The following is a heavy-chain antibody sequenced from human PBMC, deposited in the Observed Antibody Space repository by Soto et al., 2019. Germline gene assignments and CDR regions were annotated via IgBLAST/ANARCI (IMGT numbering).Heavy chain of an antibody. J-gene: IGHJ4*02. CDR1: GFTFSSYS. V-gene: IGHV3-21*01. CDR2: ISSSSSYI. Sequence: GGSLRLSCAASGFTFSSYSMNWVRQAPGKGLEWVSSISSSSSYIYYADSVKGRFTISRDNAKNSLYLQMNSLRAEDTAVYYCARDRAGTSGTFDYWGQGTLVTVSS. D-gene: IGHD1-26*01. CDR3: ARDRAGTSGTFDY.